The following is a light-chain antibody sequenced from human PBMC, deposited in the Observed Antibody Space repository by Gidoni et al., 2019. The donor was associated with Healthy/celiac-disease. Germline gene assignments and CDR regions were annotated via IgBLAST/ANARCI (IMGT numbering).Light chain of an antibody. CDR1: QSVLYSSNNKNY. Sequence: DIVMTQSPASLAVSLGERATINCKSSQSVLYSSNNKNYLAWYQQKPGQPPKLLSYWASTLESGVPDRFSGSGSGTDFTLTISSLQAEDVAVYYCQQYYSTPLTFGQGTKVEIK. J-gene: IGKJ1*01. V-gene: IGKV4-1*01. CDR3: QQYYSTPLT. CDR2: WAS.